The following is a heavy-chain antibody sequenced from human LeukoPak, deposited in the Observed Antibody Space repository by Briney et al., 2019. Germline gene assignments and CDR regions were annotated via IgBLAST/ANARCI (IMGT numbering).Heavy chain of an antibody. J-gene: IGHJ5*02. CDR2: IYHSGST. CDR3: ARALTASPKGFDP. Sequence: SETLSLTCTVSGGSISSGGYYWSWIRQPPGKGLEWIGYIYHSGSTYYNPSLKSRVTISVDRSKNQFSLKLSSVTAADTAVYYCARALTASPKGFDPWGQGTLVTVSS. V-gene: IGHV4-30-2*01. CDR1: GGSISSGGYY.